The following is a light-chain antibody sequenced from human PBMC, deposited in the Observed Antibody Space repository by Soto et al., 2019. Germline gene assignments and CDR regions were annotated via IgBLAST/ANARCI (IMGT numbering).Light chain of an antibody. J-gene: IGKJ1*01. CDR2: DAS. CDR3: QQRSSGPRT. CDR1: QSVNSY. V-gene: IGKV3-11*01. Sequence: EIVLTQSPATLSLSPGERATLSCRASQSVNSYLAWYQQKPGQAPRLLLYDASNRATGIPARFSGSGSGTDFTLTISSLEPEDFAVYYCQQRSSGPRTFGQGTKVEIQ.